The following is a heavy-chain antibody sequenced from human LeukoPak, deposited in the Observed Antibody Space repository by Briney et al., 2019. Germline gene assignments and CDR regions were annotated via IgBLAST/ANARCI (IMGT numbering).Heavy chain of an antibody. CDR3: ANGVTPYYYDSSGYIGY. V-gene: IGHV3-23*01. J-gene: IGHJ4*02. D-gene: IGHD3-22*01. CDR2: ISSSGSGT. CDR1: GFTFSSFA. Sequence: GSLRLSCAASGFTFSSFAMSWVRQAPGKGLEWVSTISSSGSGTYYADSVKGRFTISRDNSNNALYLQMNSPRAEDTAVYYCANGVTPYYYDSSGYIGYWGQGTLVTVSS.